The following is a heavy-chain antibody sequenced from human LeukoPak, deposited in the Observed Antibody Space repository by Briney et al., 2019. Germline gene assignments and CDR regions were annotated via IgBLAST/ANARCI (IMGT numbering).Heavy chain of an antibody. CDR2: ISYDGSNK. Sequence: GGSLRLSCAASGFTFSSYGMHWVRQAPGKGLEWVAVISYDGSNKYYADSVKGRFTISRDNSKNTLYLQMNSLRAEDTAVYYCARASSFWYLPFDYWGQGALVSVSS. D-gene: IGHD6-13*01. CDR3: ARASSFWYLPFDY. J-gene: IGHJ4*02. V-gene: IGHV3-30*03. CDR1: GFTFSSYG.